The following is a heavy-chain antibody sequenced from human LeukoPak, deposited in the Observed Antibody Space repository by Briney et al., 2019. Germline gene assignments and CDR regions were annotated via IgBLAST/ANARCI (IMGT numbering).Heavy chain of an antibody. CDR1: GGSFSGYY. CDR3: ARGYYDGSDYYDAFDI. V-gene: IGHV4-59*01. J-gene: IGHJ3*02. Sequence: SETLPLTCAVYGGSFSGYYWSWIRQPPGKGLEWIGYIYYRGTTNYNPSLKSRVTISVDTSKDQFSLKLSSVTAADTAVYYCARGYYDGSDYYDAFDIWGQGTMVTVSS. CDR2: IYYRGTT. D-gene: IGHD3-22*01.